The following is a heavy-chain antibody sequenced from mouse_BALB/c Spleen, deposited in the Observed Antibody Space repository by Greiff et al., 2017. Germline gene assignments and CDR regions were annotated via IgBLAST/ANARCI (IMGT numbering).Heavy chain of an antibody. J-gene: IGHJ3*01. CDR3: ARQGYRYDFAY. D-gene: IGHD2-14*01. CDR2: ISNGGGST. V-gene: IGHV5-12-2*01. Sequence: EVQLVESGGGLVQPGGSLKLSCAASGFTFSSYTMSWVRQTPEKRLEWVAYISNGGGSTYYPDTVKGRFTISRDNAKNTLYLQMSSLKSEDTAMYYCARQGYRYDFAYWGQGTLVTVSA. CDR1: GFTFSSYT.